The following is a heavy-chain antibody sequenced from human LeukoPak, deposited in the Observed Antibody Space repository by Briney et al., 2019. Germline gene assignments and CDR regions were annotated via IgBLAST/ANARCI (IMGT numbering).Heavy chain of an antibody. CDR3: ARRGATVTTCWFDP. J-gene: IGHJ5*02. D-gene: IGHD4-17*01. CDR2: INHSGST. CDR1: GGSISSYY. Sequence: TSETLSLTCTVSGGSISSYYWSWLRQPPGKGLEWSGEINHSGSTNYNPPLKSRVTISVDTSKNQFSLKLSSVTAADTAVYYCARRGATVTTCWFDPWGQGTLVTVSS. V-gene: IGHV4-34*01.